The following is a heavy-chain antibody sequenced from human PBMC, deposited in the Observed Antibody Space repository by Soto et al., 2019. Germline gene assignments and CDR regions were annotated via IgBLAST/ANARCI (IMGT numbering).Heavy chain of an antibody. CDR2: ISVSGGST. V-gene: IGHV3-23*01. CDR1: GFTFSGFT. CDR3: AKDLDIVVVPAATAFDY. Sequence: GGSLRLSCAASGFTFSGFTMNWVRQAPGKGLEWVSAISVSGGSTYYADSVKGRFTISRDNSKITLYLQMNSLRAEDTSVYYCAKDLDIVVVPAATAFDYWGQGTLVTVSS. D-gene: IGHD2-2*03. J-gene: IGHJ4*02.